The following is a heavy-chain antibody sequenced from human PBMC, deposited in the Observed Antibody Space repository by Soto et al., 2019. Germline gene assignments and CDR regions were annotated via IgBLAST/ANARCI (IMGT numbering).Heavy chain of an antibody. CDR2: IYYSAST. V-gene: IGHV4-30-4*01. CDR1: GGSISSGDYH. CDR3: ARESRTPSGGMDV. J-gene: IGHJ6*02. Sequence: SETLSLTCTVAGGSISSGDYHWTWIRQFPGKGLEWIGAIYYSASTYYNPSLVSRLTISVDTSKNKFSLKLTSVTAADTAVYYCARESRTPSGGMDVWGQGTTVTVSS.